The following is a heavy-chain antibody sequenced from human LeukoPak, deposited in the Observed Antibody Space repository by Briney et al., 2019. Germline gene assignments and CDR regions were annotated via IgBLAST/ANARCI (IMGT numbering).Heavy chain of an antibody. CDR1: GFTFSSYG. J-gene: IGHJ3*02. Sequence: PGGSLRLSCAASGFTFSSYGMHWVRQAPGKGLEWVAVISYDGSNKYYADSVKGRFTISRDNSKNMLYLQMNSLRAEDTAVYYCANGPTSIEDAFDIWGQGTMVTVSS. CDR2: ISYDGSNK. D-gene: IGHD2/OR15-2a*01. CDR3: ANGPTSIEDAFDI. V-gene: IGHV3-30*18.